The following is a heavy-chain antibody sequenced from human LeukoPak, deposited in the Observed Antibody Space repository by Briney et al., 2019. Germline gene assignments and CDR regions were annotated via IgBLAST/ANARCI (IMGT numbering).Heavy chain of an antibody. D-gene: IGHD1-26*01. Sequence: SGGSLRLSCTASVLTLSNYWMIWVRQAPRNGLQWVAKIKQDGSEKYYVDSVKGRFTISRDNAENSLYLQMNSLRVEDTAVYYCAARSSGNPYFWGQGTLVTVSS. CDR3: AARSSGNPYF. CDR1: VLTLSNYW. J-gene: IGHJ4*02. V-gene: IGHV3-7*03. CDR2: IKQDGSEK.